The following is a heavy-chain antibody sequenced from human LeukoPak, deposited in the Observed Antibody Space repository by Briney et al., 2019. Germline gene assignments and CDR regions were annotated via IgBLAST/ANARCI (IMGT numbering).Heavy chain of an antibody. CDR3: ASLPRRITMVRGVRGPFDY. CDR2: ISGSGGST. J-gene: IGHJ4*02. Sequence: PGGSLRLSCAASGFTFSSYAMSWVRQAPGKGLEWVSAISGSGGSTYYADSVKGRFTISRDNSKNTLYLQMNSLRAEDTAVYYCASLPRRITMVRGVRGPFDYWGQGTLVTVSS. V-gene: IGHV3-23*01. D-gene: IGHD3-10*01. CDR1: GFTFSSYA.